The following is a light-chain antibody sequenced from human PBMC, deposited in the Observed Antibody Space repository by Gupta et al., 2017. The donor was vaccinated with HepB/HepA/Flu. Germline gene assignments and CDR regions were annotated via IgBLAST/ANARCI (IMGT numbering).Light chain of an antibody. CDR2: LAS. V-gene: IGKV4-1*01. CDR1: QSVLDSSNNKNY. CDR3: KQGSISPCT. J-gene: IGKJ2*02. Sequence: DIVMTQSPDSLAACLGERASINCKSSQSVLDSSNNKNYLAWFQQKPGQPPRLLIYLASTRESGVPDRFSGSGSGTDFTLNISRLEAEDVGVYYCKQGSISPCTFGQGTKLEIK.